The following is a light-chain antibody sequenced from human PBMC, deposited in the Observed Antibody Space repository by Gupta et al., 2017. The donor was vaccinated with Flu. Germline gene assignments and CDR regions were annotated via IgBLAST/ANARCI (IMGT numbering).Light chain of an antibody. J-gene: IGKJ5*01. CDR1: QSISSY. CDR2: AAS. V-gene: IGKV1-39*01. CDR3: QQSNSTPT. Sequence: GDRVTITCRASQSISSYLNWYQQKLGQAPKLLIYAASSLQSRVSSRFSGSGSRPDFTLTSSSLQPEDFATYYWQQSNSTPTFGQGTRLEIK.